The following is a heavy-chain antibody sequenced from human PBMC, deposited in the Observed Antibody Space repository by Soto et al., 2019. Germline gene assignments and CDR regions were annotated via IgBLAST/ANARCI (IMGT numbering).Heavy chain of an antibody. Sequence: SGGSLRLSCAASGFTFSSYAMSWVRQAPGKGLEWVSAISSTGDTTHYADSVKGRFTISRDNSKNTLYLQMNSLRADDTAVYYCAKGPWELGSNWFDPWGQGTRVTVSS. V-gene: IGHV3-23*01. CDR3: AKGPWELGSNWFDP. D-gene: IGHD3-10*01. J-gene: IGHJ5*02. CDR1: GFTFSSYA. CDR2: ISSTGDTT.